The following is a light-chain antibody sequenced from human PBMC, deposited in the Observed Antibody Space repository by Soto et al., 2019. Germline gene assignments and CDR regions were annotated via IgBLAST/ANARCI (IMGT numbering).Light chain of an antibody. CDR2: SNN. J-gene: IGLJ2*01. CDR1: SSNIGSNT. CDR3: AAWDDSLNGHVV. V-gene: IGLV1-44*01. Sequence: QSVLTQPPSASGTPGQRVTIPCSGSSSNIGSNTVNWYQQFPGTAPQLLIYSNNQRPSGVPDRFSGSKSGASASLAISGLQSDDEADYYCAAWDDSLNGHVVFGGGTKLTVL.